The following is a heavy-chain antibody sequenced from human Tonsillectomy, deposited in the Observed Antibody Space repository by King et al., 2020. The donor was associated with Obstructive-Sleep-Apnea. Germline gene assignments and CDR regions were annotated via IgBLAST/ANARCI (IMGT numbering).Heavy chain of an antibody. D-gene: IGHD6-13*01. CDR1: GGSISSYY. V-gene: IGHV4-59*01. CDR3: ARDGRAAAGIDS. J-gene: IGHJ4*02. Sequence: QLQESGPGLVKPSESLSLTCTVSGGSISSYYWSWIRQSPGKGLEWIGNIYYRGNTNYKSSLKSRVTISVETSKNQFFLTLRSVTAADTAIYYCARDGRAAAGIDSWGLGTLVTVSS. CDR2: IYYRGNT.